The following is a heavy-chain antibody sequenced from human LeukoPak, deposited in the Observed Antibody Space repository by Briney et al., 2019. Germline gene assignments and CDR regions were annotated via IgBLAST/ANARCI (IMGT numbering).Heavy chain of an antibody. CDR3: ARDATYCSGGSCYSGLSYYYYGMDV. CDR1: GFTLSSYD. Sequence: GGSLRLSCAASGFTLSSYDVNWVRQAPGKGLEWVSSISSSSSYIYYADSVKGRFTISRDNAKNSLYLQMNSLRAEDTAVYYCARDATYCSGGSCYSGLSYYYYGMDVWGQGTTVTVSS. D-gene: IGHD2-15*01. J-gene: IGHJ6*02. V-gene: IGHV3-21*01. CDR2: ISSSSSYI.